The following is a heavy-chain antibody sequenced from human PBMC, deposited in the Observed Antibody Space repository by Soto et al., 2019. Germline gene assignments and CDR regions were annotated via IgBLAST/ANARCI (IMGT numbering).Heavy chain of an antibody. CDR1: GFTFSSYS. CDR3: ARDRIAARPGWFDP. D-gene: IGHD6-6*01. V-gene: IGHV3-21*01. J-gene: IGHJ5*02. CDR2: ISSSSYI. Sequence: GGSLRLSCAASGFTFSSYSMNWVRQAPGKGLEWVSSISSSSYIYYADSVKGRFTISRDNAKNSLYLQMNSLRAEDTAVYYCARDRIAARPGWFDPWGQGTLVTVSS.